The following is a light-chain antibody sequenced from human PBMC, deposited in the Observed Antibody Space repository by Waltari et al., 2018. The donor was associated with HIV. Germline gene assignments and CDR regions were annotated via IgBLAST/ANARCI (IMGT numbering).Light chain of an antibody. V-gene: IGLV2-23*02. Sequence: QSALTQPASVSGSPGQSITISCTGTNSDVGNYNLVSWYQQHPGKAPQLMFYEVNKRPSGISVRFSGSKSDNTASLTISGLQAEDEADYYCCSYASSTTYVFGTGTKITVL. J-gene: IGLJ1*01. CDR2: EVN. CDR1: NSDVGNYNL. CDR3: CSYASSTTYV.